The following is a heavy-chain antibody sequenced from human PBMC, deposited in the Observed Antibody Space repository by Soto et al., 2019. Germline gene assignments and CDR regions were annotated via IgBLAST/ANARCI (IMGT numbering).Heavy chain of an antibody. CDR3: ARDPDV. Sequence: SETLSHTCTDSDGSVSSYYWSWIRQPPGKGLEWIGYIYYSGSTNYNPSLKSRVTISVDTSKNQFSLKLSSVTAADTAVYYCARDPDVWGKGTTVTVSS. CDR2: IYYSGST. CDR1: DGSVSSYY. J-gene: IGHJ6*04. V-gene: IGHV4-59*02.